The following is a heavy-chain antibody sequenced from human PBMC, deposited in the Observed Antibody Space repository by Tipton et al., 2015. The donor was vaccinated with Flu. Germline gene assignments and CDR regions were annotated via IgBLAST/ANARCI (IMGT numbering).Heavy chain of an antibody. CDR2: IYHSGST. J-gene: IGHJ4*02. CDR3: ARSGDYGDYYYFDY. D-gene: IGHD4-17*01. Sequence: TLSLTCAVSGYSISSGYYWGWIRQPPGKGLEWIGSIYHSGSTYYNPSLKSRVTISVDTSKNQFSLKLSSVTAADTAVYYCARSGDYGDYYYFDYWGQGTLVTVSS. CDR1: GYSISSGYY. V-gene: IGHV4-38-2*01.